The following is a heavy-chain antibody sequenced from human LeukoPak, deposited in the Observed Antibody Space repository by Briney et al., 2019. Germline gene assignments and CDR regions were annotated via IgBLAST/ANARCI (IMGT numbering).Heavy chain of an antibody. CDR1: GFTFSSYN. D-gene: IGHD5-24*01. V-gene: IGHV3-21*01. CDR3: GREVRDGYNSHYYFDY. CDR2: ISGSTSYI. Sequence: GGSLRLSCAASGFTFSSYNMNWVRQAPGKGLEWVSSISGSTSYIYYADSVKGRFTISRDNAKNSLYLQMNSLRAEDTAVYYCGREVRDGYNSHYYFDYWGQGALVIVSS. J-gene: IGHJ4*02.